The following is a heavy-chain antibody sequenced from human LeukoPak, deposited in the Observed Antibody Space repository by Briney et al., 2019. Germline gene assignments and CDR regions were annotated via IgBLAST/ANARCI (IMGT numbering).Heavy chain of an antibody. CDR3: ARGSSGYGYYFDY. Sequence: PGGSLRLSCAASGFTFSSNYMSWVRQAPGKGLEWVSVIYSDGYTYHADPVKGSFTFSRDISKNTLYLQMNSLRAEDTAMYYCARGSSGYGYYFDYWGQGTLVTVSS. J-gene: IGHJ4*02. CDR1: GFTFSSNY. D-gene: IGHD3-22*01. CDR2: IYSDGYT. V-gene: IGHV3-66*01.